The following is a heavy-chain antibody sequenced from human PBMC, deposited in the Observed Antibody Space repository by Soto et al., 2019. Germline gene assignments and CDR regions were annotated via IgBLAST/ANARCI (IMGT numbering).Heavy chain of an antibody. J-gene: IGHJ4*02. CDR3: ARAKGFWGNNYYFDY. D-gene: IGHD3-16*01. CDR2: ISSNGGST. V-gene: IGHV3-64*02. Sequence: EVQLVESGEGMVQPGGSLRLACAASGFTFSSYAMHWVRQAPGQGLEYVSAISSNGGSTYYADSVKGRFTISRDNSKITLYLQMGSLRAEDMAVYYCARAKGFWGNNYYFDYGGQGTLVTVSS. CDR1: GFTFSSYA.